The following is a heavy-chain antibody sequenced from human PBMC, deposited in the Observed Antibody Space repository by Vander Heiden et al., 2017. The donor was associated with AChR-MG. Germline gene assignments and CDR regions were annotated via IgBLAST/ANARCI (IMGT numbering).Heavy chain of an antibody. CDR1: GYTFTNYG. V-gene: IGHV1-18*01. D-gene: IGHD3-10*01. CDR3: AIGGVILDFPYYYGMDV. J-gene: IGHJ6*02. Sequence: QAQLVQSGAEVKKPGASVKVTCKASGYTFTNYGISWVRQAPGQGTEWMGWISAYNGNTNYAQKLQGRVTMTTDTSTSTAYMELRSLRSDDTAVYYCAIGGVILDFPYYYGMDVWVQGTTVTLSS. CDR2: ISAYNGNT.